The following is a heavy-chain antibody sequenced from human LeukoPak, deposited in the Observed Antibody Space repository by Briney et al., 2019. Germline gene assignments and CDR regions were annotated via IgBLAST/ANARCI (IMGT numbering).Heavy chain of an antibody. V-gene: IGHV4-59*01. CDR3: AREYSSFEY. J-gene: IGHJ4*02. CDR2: INYSGST. D-gene: IGHD6-13*01. Sequence: SETLSLTCTVSGGSISTYYWSWIRQAPGKGLEWIGYINYSGSTDYNPSLKSRVTISVDTSKNQLTLKMRSVTAADTAVYYCAREYSSFEYWGQGTLVTVSS. CDR1: GGSISTYY.